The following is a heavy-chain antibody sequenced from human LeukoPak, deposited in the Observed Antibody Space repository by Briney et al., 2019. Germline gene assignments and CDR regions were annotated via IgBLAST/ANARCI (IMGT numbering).Heavy chain of an antibody. D-gene: IGHD2-2*01. V-gene: IGHV1-69*13. CDR3: ARDQVSVDIVVVPGNDYYGMDV. CDR1: GGTFSSYA. Sequence: SVNVSCKASGGTFSSYAISWVRQAPGQGLEWMGGIIPIFGTANYAQKFQGRVTITADESTSTAYMELSSLRSEDTAVYYCARDQVSVDIVVVPGNDYYGMDVWGQGTTVTVSS. CDR2: IIPIFGTA. J-gene: IGHJ6*02.